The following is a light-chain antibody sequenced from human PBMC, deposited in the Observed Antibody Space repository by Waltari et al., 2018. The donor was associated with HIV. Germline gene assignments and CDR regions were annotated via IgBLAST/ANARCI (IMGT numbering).Light chain of an antibody. V-gene: IGLV10-54*04. CDR1: SHNAGSQG. J-gene: IGLJ3*02. Sequence: QAGLTQPPSMSTGLGQTATLFCSGDSHNAGSQGVALVQHRQAHPPKLLSHRNNNRPSGIPDRFSAIRSGDTAFRTISGLRSEDEADYFCAAWDSSLNGWVFGGGTQLTLL. CDR3: AAWDSSLNGWV. CDR2: RNN.